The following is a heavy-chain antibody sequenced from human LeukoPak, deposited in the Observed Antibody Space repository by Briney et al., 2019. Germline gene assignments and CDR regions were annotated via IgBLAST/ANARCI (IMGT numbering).Heavy chain of an antibody. CDR2: ISYDGSNK. J-gene: IGHJ4*02. Sequence: GRSLRLSCAASGFTFSSYAMHWVRQAPGKGLEWVAVISYDGSNKYYADSVKGRFTISRDNSKNTLYLQMNSLRAEDTAVYYCAKDRNRNFPYYLDYWGQGTLVTLSS. CDR1: GFTFSSYA. D-gene: IGHD1-14*01. CDR3: AKDRNRNFPYYLDY. V-gene: IGHV3-30-3*01.